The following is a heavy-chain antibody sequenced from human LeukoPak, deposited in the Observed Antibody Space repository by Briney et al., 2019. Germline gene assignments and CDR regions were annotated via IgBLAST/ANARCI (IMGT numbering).Heavy chain of an antibody. D-gene: IGHD3-3*01. Sequence: GGSLRLSCAASGFTFSNYAMSWVRQAPGKGLEWVSIFSGNGGSTYSADSVKGRFTISRDNSKNTLYLQMNSLRAEDKAVYYCAKDKLRFLEWLFFDAFDIWGQGTMVTVSS. CDR2: FSGNGGST. CDR3: AKDKLRFLEWLFFDAFDI. V-gene: IGHV3-23*01. J-gene: IGHJ3*02. CDR1: GFTFSNYA.